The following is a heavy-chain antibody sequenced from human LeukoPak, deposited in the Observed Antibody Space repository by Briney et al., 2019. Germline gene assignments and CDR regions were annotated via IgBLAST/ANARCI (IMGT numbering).Heavy chain of an antibody. J-gene: IGHJ4*02. V-gene: IGHV4-30-4*01. Sequence: SETLSLTCTVSGGSINSRTAYWTWIRQPPGEGLEWIGYIYYTGSTYYNPSLKTRASMSIDTSKNQFSLRLNSVTASDTAVYFWPRRAPLPISGSFDGWGREPLVTVAS. CDR2: IYYTGST. CDR1: GGSINSRTAY. D-gene: IGHD3-10*01. CDR3: PRRAPLPISGSFDG.